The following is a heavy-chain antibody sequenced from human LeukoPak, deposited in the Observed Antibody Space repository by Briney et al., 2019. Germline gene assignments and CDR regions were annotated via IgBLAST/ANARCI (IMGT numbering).Heavy chain of an antibody. V-gene: IGHV1-69*05. CDR1: GGTFSSTT. D-gene: IGHD2-21*02. J-gene: IGHJ4*02. CDR3: ARGWLAETTVVTPYNY. CDR2: ITPIFRTP. Sequence: SVEVSCKASGGTFSSTTINWVRQAPGQGLEWMGGITPIFRTPNYAQKFQGRVTITTVESMSTAYMELSSLRSEDTAVYYCARGWLAETTVVTPYNYWGQGTLVTVSS.